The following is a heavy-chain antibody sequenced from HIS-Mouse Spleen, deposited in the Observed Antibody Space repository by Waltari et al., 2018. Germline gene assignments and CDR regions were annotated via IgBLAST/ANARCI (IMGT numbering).Heavy chain of an antibody. CDR2: IYYSGST. J-gene: IGHJ2*01. V-gene: IGHV4-39*07. D-gene: IGHD6-13*01. CDR1: GGSISSSSYY. Sequence: QLQLQESGPGLVKPSETLSLTCTVSGGSISSSSYYWGWIRQPPGKGLEWIGSIYYSGSTYYDPSLKSRVTISVDTSKNQFSRMLSSVTAADTAVYYCAREIPYSSSWYDWYFDLWGRGTLVTVSS. CDR3: AREIPYSSSWYDWYFDL.